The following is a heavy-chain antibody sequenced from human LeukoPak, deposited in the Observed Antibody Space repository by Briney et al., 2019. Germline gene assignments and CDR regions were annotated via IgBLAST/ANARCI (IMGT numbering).Heavy chain of an antibody. CDR2: IYYSGST. Sequence: PSETLSLTCTVSGGSISSSSYYWGWIRQPPGKGLEWIGSIYYSGSTYYNPSLKRRVTISVDTSKNQFSLKLSSVTAADTAVYYCARAGSYYLPSYFDYWGQGTLVTVSS. D-gene: IGHD1-26*01. J-gene: IGHJ4*02. V-gene: IGHV4-39*07. CDR1: GGSISSSSYY. CDR3: ARAGSYYLPSYFDY.